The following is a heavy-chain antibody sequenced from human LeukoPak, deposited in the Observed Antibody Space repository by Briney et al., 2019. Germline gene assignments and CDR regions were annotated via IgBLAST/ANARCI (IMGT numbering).Heavy chain of an antibody. CDR3: AREARWLQLAAFVY. CDR2: ISYDGSNK. CDR1: GFTFSSYA. Sequence: GRSLRPSCAASGFTFSSYAMHWVRPAPSKGLEWGAVISYDGSNKSYAESVKGRFTISRDNTKNTRNLQMNSLRAQHTAVYYCAREARWLQLAAFVYWGEGTLVTVSS. J-gene: IGHJ4*02. D-gene: IGHD5-24*01. V-gene: IGHV3-30-3*01.